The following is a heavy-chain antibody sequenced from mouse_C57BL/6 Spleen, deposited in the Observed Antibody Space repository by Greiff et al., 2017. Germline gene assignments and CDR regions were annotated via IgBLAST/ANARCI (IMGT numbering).Heavy chain of an antibody. D-gene: IGHD1-1*01. CDR1: GYTFTSYW. CDR2: IYPGSGST. J-gene: IGHJ4*01. Sequence: VKLQESGAELVKPGASVKMSCKASGYTFTSYWITWVKQRPGQGLEWIGDIYPGSGSTNYNEKFKSKATLTVDTSSSTAYMQLSSLTSEDSAVYYCARGYGSTLGYAMDYWGQGTSVTVSS. V-gene: IGHV1-55*01. CDR3: ARGYGSTLGYAMDY.